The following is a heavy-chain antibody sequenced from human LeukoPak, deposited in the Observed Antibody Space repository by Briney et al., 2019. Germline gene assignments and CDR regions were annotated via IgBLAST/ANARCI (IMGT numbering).Heavy chain of an antibody. Sequence: PSETLSLTCAVYGGSFSGYYWSWIRQPPGKGLEWIGRIYTSGSTNYNPPLKSRVTMSVDTSKNQFSLKLSSVTAADTAVYYCARRYSGYDYGYFDYWGQGTLVTVSS. CDR3: ARRYSGYDYGYFDY. CDR2: IYTSGST. V-gene: IGHV4-59*10. D-gene: IGHD5-12*01. J-gene: IGHJ4*02. CDR1: GGSFSGYY.